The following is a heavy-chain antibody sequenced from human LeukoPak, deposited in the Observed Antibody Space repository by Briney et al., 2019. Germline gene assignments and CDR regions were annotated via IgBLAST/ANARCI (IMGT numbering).Heavy chain of an antibody. J-gene: IGHJ4*02. V-gene: IGHV4-38-2*01. CDR3: ATYSGYETKLYHFVY. Sequence: SETLSLPCAVSSYFISRGYYRGRTRQTPGTGLEWIGSIYDRGNILYKLSLKSRLHIQIDTSKNQFSLKLSSVTAADTAVYYCATYSGYETKLYHFVYWGQGTLVTVSS. CDR1: SYFISRGYY. D-gene: IGHD5-12*01. CDR2: IYDRGNI.